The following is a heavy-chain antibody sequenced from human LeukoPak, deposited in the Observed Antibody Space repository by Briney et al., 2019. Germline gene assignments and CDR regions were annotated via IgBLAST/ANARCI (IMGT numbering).Heavy chain of an antibody. Sequence: GASVKVSCKASGYTFTGYYMHWVRQAPGQGLEWMGWINPNSGGTNYAQKFQGWVTMTRDTSISTAYMELSRLRSDDTAVYYCARVHGSGRHANYFDYWGQGTLVTVSS. V-gene: IGHV1-2*04. CDR2: INPNSGGT. CDR1: GYTFTGYY. CDR3: ARVHGSGRHANYFDY. D-gene: IGHD3-10*01. J-gene: IGHJ4*02.